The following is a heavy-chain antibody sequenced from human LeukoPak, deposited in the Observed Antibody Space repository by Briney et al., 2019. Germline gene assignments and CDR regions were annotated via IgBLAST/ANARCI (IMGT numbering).Heavy chain of an antibody. Sequence: ASVKLSCKAAGFTFTGYYMHWVRQAPGQGLGWMGWVNPISGGTNYAQKFQGRVTMTRDTSNTTAYMELSGLRYDDTAVYYCARDFWKSDKGGYWGPGTLVTVSS. D-gene: IGHD3-3*01. V-gene: IGHV1-2*02. CDR2: VNPISGGT. CDR3: ARDFWKSDKGGY. J-gene: IGHJ4*02. CDR1: GFTFTGYY.